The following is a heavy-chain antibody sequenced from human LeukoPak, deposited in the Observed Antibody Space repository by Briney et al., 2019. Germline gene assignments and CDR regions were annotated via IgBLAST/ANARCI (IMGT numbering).Heavy chain of an antibody. D-gene: IGHD3-10*01. CDR1: GYTFTGYY. CDR2: INPNSGGT. CDR3: ARDFPILLWFGGSLDY. J-gene: IGHJ4*02. V-gene: IGHV1-2*02. Sequence: ASVKVSCKASGYTFTGYYMHWVRQAPGQGLEWMGWINPNSGGTNYAQKFQGRVTMTTDTSTSTAYMELRSLRSDDTAVYYCARDFPILLWFGGSLDYWGQGTLVTVSS.